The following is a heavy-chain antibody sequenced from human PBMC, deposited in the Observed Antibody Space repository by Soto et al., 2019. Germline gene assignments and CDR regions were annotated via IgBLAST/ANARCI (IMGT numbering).Heavy chain of an antibody. D-gene: IGHD2-15*01. V-gene: IGHV4-39*02. CDR1: GGSINSNNYY. CDR3: AKVVVAATRHTDFDS. Sequence: WETLSLTCTVSGGSINSNNYYWAWIRQPPGKGLAWIASIYYDGSTYYNPSLKSRVSISVDTSKNHFSLKLSSATAADTAVYYCAKVVVAATRHTDFDSWGQGTLVTVSS. J-gene: IGHJ4*02. CDR2: IYYDGST.